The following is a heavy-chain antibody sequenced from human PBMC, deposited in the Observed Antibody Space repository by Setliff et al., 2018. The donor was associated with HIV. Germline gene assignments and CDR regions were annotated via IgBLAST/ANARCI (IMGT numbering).Heavy chain of an antibody. V-gene: IGHV1-69*10. D-gene: IGHD1-26*01. CDR1: GGTFSNYA. J-gene: IGHJ4*02. CDR3: ASRAAGPSGRFFYYFNQ. CDR2: IVPLLGIA. Sequence: SVKVSCKASGGTFSNYAISWVRQAPGQGLEWMGGIVPLLGIATYAQNLRGRITISADKSTDTAYMELSTLRFEDTAVYYCASRAAGPSGRFFYYFNQWGQGTLVTVSS.